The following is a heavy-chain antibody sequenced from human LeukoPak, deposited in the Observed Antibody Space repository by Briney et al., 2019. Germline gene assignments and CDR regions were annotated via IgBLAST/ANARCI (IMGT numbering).Heavy chain of an antibody. CDR3: ARDRGAQRGYYGMDV. Sequence: GGSLRLSCAASGFTFSSYSMNWVRQAPGKGLEWVSSISSSSSYIYYADSVKGRFTISRDNAKNSLYLRMNSLRAEDTAVYYCARDRGAQRGYYGMDVWGQGTTVTVSS. J-gene: IGHJ6*02. V-gene: IGHV3-21*01. CDR1: GFTFSSYS. D-gene: IGHD3-10*01. CDR2: ISSSSSYI.